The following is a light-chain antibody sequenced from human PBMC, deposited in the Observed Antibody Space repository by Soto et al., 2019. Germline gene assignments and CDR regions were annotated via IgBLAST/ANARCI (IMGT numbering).Light chain of an antibody. J-gene: IGKJ3*01. V-gene: IGKV1-12*01. CDR3: PQTSAFPRT. CDR2: GAS. CDR1: RDISNS. Sequence: DIQMTQSPSSVSASVGDSLTITCRAIRDISNSLAWYQQTPGKAPKLLLRGASSLHRGVPSRFSGGGAGTEFTLTISSLQPEDFATYYCPQTSAFPRTFGHGTKVDVK.